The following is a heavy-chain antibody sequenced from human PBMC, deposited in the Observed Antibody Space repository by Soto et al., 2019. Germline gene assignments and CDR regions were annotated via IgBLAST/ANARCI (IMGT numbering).Heavy chain of an antibody. CDR3: ARSQGSSTSLEIYYYYYYGMDV. CDR2: ISAYNGNT. D-gene: IGHD2-2*01. CDR1: GYTFTSYG. J-gene: IGHJ6*02. V-gene: IGHV1-18*01. Sequence: ASVKVSCKASGYTFTSYGISWVRQAPGQGLEWMGWISAYNGNTNYAQKFLGRVTITADESTSTAYMELSSLRSEDTAVYYCARSQGSSTSLEIYYYYYYGMDVWGQGTTVTVSS.